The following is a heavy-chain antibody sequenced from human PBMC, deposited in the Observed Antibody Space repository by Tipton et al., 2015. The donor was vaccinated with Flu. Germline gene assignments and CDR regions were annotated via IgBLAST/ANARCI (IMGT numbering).Heavy chain of an antibody. CDR3: ARGDYGDYDHEADGFDI. J-gene: IGHJ3*02. CDR2: SYHTGNT. CDR1: GDSVRSDYY. D-gene: IGHD4-17*01. V-gene: IGHV4-38-2*02. Sequence: SLTCSVSGDSVRSDYYWGWIRQSPGKGLEWIGNSYHTGNTYYNPTLKSRATISVDRSKNQFSLKLNSVTAADTAMYYCARGDYGDYDHEADGFDIWGQGTLVTVSA.